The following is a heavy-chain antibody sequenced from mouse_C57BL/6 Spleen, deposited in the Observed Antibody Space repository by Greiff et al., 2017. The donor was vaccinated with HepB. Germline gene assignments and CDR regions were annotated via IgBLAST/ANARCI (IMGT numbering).Heavy chain of an antibody. J-gene: IGHJ1*03. Sequence: EVQLVESEGGLVQPGSSMKLSCTASGFTFSDYYMAWVRQVPEKGLEWVANINYDGSSTYYLDSLKSRFIISRDNAKNILYLQMSSLKSEDTATYYCARDHNNFWYFDVWGTGTTVTVSS. CDR3: ARDHNNFWYFDV. V-gene: IGHV5-16*01. CDR1: GFTFSDYY. CDR2: INYDGSST. D-gene: IGHD2-5*01.